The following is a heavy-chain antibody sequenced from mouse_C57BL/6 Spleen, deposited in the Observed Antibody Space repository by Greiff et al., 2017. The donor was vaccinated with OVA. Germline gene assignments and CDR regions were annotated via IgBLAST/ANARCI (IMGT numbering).Heavy chain of an antibody. CDR1: GYTFTGYW. CDR2: ILPGSGST. J-gene: IGHJ3*01. CDR3: ARKGNYYGSSYEGWFAY. D-gene: IGHD1-1*01. V-gene: IGHV1-9*01. Sequence: LVESGAELMKPGASVKLSCKATGYTFTGYWIEWVKQRPGHGLEWIGEILPGSGSTNYNEKFKGKATFTADTSSNTAYMQLSSLTTEDSAIYYCARKGNYYGSSYEGWFAYWGQGTLVTVSA.